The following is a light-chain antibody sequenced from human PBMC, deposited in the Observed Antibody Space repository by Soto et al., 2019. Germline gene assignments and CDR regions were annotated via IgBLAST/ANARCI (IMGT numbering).Light chain of an antibody. J-gene: IGKJ1*01. Sequence: EIVLTQSPATRSVSPGERATLSCRASRGIFYNLAWYQQKPGQAPRLLIYGASTRATGIPARFSGSGSGTDFILTISRLEPEDFAVYYCQQYGSSPRTFGQGTKVDIK. CDR1: RGIFYN. CDR2: GAS. V-gene: IGKV3-20*01. CDR3: QQYGSSPRT.